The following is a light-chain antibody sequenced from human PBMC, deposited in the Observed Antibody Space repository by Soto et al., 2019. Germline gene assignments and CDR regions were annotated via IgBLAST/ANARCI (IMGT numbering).Light chain of an antibody. CDR3: GTWDTSLSSGV. Sequence: QSVLTQPPSVSAAPGQKVTISCSGSTSNIRNNYLSWYQQLPGTAPKLLIYENDKRPSGIPDRFSGSKSGASATLGITGLQPGDEADYYCGTWDTSLSSGVFGGGTKLTVL. CDR1: TSNIRNNY. J-gene: IGLJ3*02. V-gene: IGLV1-51*02. CDR2: END.